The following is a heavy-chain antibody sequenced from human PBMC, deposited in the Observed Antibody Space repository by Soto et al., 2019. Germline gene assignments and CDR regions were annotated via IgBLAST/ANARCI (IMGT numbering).Heavy chain of an antibody. Sequence: QVQLVESGGGVVQPGRSLRLSCAASGFTFSSYAMHWFRQATGKGLEWVAVISYDGSNKYYADSVKGRFTISRDNSKNTLYLQMKSLGLEDTAVYYCSRPVWRDDYNWGYFDLWGRGTLVTVSS. CDR1: GFTFSSYA. CDR2: ISYDGSNK. D-gene: IGHD4-4*01. V-gene: IGHV3-30-3*01. J-gene: IGHJ2*01. CDR3: SRPVWRDDYNWGYFDL.